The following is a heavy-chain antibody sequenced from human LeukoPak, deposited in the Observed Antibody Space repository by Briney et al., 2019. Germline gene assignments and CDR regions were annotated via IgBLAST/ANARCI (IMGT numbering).Heavy chain of an antibody. V-gene: IGHV3-9*01. D-gene: IGHD3-22*01. J-gene: IGHJ4*02. Sequence: GGSLRLSCAASGFTLSSYNMKWVRQAPGKGLEWVSGISWNSGSIGYADSVKGRFTISRDNAKNSLYLQMNSLRAEDTALYYCAKDMGDSSGYPFDYWGQGTLVTVSS. CDR1: GFTLSSYN. CDR2: ISWNSGSI. CDR3: AKDMGDSSGYPFDY.